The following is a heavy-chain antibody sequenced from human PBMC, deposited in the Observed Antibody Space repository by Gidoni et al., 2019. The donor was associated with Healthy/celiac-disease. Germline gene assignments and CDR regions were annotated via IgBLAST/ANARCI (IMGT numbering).Heavy chain of an antibody. CDR3: ARVGTVNYSPVSWLNYYYGMDV. Sequence: QVQLVQSGAEVKKPGASVKVSCKASGYTFTSYYMHWVRQAPGQGLEWMGIINPSGGSTSYAQKFQGRVTMTRDTSTSTVYMELSSLRSEDTAVYYCARVGTVNYSPVSWLNYYYGMDVWGQGTTVTVSS. J-gene: IGHJ6*02. CDR2: INPSGGST. D-gene: IGHD2-21*01. V-gene: IGHV1-46*01. CDR1: GYTFTSYY.